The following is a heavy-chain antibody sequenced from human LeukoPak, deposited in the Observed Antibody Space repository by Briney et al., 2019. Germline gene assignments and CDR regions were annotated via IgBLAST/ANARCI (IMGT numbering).Heavy chain of an antibody. CDR1: GGSISSYY. V-gene: IGHV4-59*01. CDR2: IYYSGST. CDR3: AARYSSGWYGEIDY. Sequence: ASETLSLTRTVSGGSISSYYWSWIRQPPGKGLEWIGYIYYSGSTNYNPSLKSRVTISVGTSKNQFSLKLSSVTAADTAVYYCAARYSSGWYGEIDYWGQGTLVTVSS. D-gene: IGHD6-19*01. J-gene: IGHJ4*02.